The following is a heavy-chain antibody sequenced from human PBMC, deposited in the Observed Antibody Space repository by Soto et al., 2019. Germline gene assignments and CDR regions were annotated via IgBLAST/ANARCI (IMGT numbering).Heavy chain of an antibody. CDR1: GFTFSSYA. CDR3: AKGQKIAAIVVVPAAMLYYYFDY. D-gene: IGHD2-2*01. Sequence: QAGGSLRLSCVASGFTFSSYAMSWVRQAPGKGLEWVSAISGSGGSTYYADSVKGRFTISRDNSKNTLYLQMNSLRAEDTAVYYCAKGQKIAAIVVVPAAMLYYYFDYWGQGTLVTVSS. CDR2: ISGSGGST. V-gene: IGHV3-23*01. J-gene: IGHJ4*02.